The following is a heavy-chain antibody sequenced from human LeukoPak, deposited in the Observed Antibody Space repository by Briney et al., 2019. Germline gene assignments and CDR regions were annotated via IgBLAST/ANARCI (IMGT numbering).Heavy chain of an antibody. Sequence: PGRSLRLSCAASGFTLSSYAMHWVRQAPGKGLEWVAVISYDGSNKYHADSVKGRFTISRDNSKNTLYLQMNSLRAEDTALYYCAKDFVRYNIQFDYWGQGALVTVSS. CDR1: GFTLSSYA. D-gene: IGHD1-1*01. J-gene: IGHJ4*02. CDR3: AKDFVRYNIQFDY. CDR2: ISYDGSNK. V-gene: IGHV3-30-3*01.